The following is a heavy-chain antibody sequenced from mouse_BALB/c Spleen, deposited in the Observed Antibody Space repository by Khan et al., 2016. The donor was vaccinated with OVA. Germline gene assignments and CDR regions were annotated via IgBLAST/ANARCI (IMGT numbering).Heavy chain of an antibody. V-gene: IGHV3-2*02. CDR2: ISYSGRT. CDR1: GYSITSDYV. Sequence: EVQLQESGPGLVKPSQSLSLTCTVTGYSITSDYVWNWLRQFPGNKLEWMGYISYSGRTTYTPSLKSLISITRDTYKNKLFLQLNYVTTEDTATYYCARCFTYWGQGTLVTVSA. J-gene: IGHJ3*01. CDR3: ARCFTY.